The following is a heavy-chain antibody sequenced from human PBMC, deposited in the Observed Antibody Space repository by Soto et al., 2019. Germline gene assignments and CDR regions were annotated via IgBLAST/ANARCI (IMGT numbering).Heavy chain of an antibody. Sequence: QVQLVESGGGVVQPGRSLRLSCAASGFTFSSYGMHWVRQAPGKGLEWVAVIWYDGSNKYYADSVKGRFTISRDNSKNTLDLQMNSLRAEDTAVYYCAREAIVATTDYYYGMDVWGQGTTVTVSS. CDR1: GFTFSSYG. J-gene: IGHJ6*02. V-gene: IGHV3-33*01. CDR3: AREAIVATTDYYYGMDV. CDR2: IWYDGSNK. D-gene: IGHD5-12*01.